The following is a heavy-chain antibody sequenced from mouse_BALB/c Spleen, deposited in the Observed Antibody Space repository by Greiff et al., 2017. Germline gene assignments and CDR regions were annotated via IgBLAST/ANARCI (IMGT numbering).Heavy chain of an antibody. J-gene: IGHJ4*01. D-gene: IGHD2-1*01. Sequence: QVQLQQSGPGLVQPSQSLSITCTVSGFSLTSYGVHWVRQSPGKGLEWLGVIWSGGSTDYNAAFISRLSISKDNSKSQVFFKMNSLQADDTAIYYCARNPFYYGNYQFPFYYAMDYWGQGTSVTVSS. CDR2: IWSGGST. CDR1: GFSLTSYG. CDR3: ARNPFYYGNYQFPFYYAMDY. V-gene: IGHV2-4-1*01.